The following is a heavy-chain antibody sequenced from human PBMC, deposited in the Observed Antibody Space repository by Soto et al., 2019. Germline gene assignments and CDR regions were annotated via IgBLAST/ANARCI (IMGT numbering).Heavy chain of an antibody. CDR3: ARDPSQGSLGRSWFDP. J-gene: IGHJ5*02. CDR2: IYYSGST. CDR1: GGSISSYY. D-gene: IGHD7-27*01. V-gene: IGHV4-59*01. Sequence: NPSETLSLTCTVSGGSISSYYWSWIRQAPGKGLEWIGYIYYSGSTNYNPSLKSRVTISVDTSKNQFSLKLSSVTAADTAVYYCARDPSQGSLGRSWFDPWGQGTLVTVSS.